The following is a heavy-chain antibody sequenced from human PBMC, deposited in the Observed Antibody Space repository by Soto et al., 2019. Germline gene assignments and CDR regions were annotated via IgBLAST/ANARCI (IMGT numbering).Heavy chain of an antibody. D-gene: IGHD6-13*01. CDR2: ISSSSSTI. CDR3: ARHPERIAEIGWFDP. J-gene: IGHJ5*02. Sequence: EVQLVESGGGLVQPGGSLRLSCAASGFTFSSYSMNWVRQAPGKGLEWVSYISSSSSTIYYADSVKGRFTTSRDNAKNSLYLQMNRLRAEDTAVYYCARHPERIAEIGWFDPWGQGTLVTVSS. CDR1: GFTFSSYS. V-gene: IGHV3-48*01.